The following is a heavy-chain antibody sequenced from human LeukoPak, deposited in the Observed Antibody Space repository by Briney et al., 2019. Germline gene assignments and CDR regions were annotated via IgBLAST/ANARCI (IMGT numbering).Heavy chain of an antibody. Sequence: PGESLKISCKASGYRFTDYWVAWVRQMPGKGLELMGIIYPGDSDNRYTPSFEGQVTISADNSITTAFLQWSSLKASDTAMYCCARPANFPKPDGFDIWGQGTMVIVPS. V-gene: IGHV5-51*01. CDR1: GYRFTDYW. CDR3: ARPANFPKPDGFDI. J-gene: IGHJ3*02. CDR2: IYPGDSDN.